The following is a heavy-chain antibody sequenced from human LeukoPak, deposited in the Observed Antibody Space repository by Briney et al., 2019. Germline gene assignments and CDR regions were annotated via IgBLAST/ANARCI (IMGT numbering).Heavy chain of an antibody. CDR1: GFTFSDAC. Sequence: GGSLRLSCAASGFTFSDACMSWVRQAPGKGLEWVGRIKSKTDGGTTDYAAPVKGRFTISKDNSKNTLYLQMNSLRAEDTAVYYCARDLYVDIVAPSGMDVWGQGTTVTVSS. CDR2: IKSKTDGGTT. CDR3: ARDLYVDIVAPSGMDV. J-gene: IGHJ6*02. D-gene: IGHD5-12*01. V-gene: IGHV3-15*01.